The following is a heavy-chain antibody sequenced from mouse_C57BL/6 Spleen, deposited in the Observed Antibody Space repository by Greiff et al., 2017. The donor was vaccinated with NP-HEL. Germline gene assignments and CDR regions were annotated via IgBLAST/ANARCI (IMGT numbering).Heavy chain of an antibody. J-gene: IGHJ4*01. D-gene: IGHD2-5*01. CDR3: ARGDYSNYDDAMDY. Sequence: VQLQQSGAELVKPGASVKISCKASGYAFSSYWMNWVKQRPGKGLEWIGQIYPGDGDTSYNGKFKGKATLTADKSSSTAYMQLSSLTSEDSAVYCCARGDYSNYDDAMDYWGQGTSVTVSS. CDR2: IYPGDGDT. CDR1: GYAFSSYW. V-gene: IGHV1-80*01.